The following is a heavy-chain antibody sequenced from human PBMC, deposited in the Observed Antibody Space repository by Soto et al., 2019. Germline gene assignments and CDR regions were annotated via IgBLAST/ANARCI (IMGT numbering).Heavy chain of an antibody. CDR1: GGTFRNYP. Sequence: QVQLVQSGTEVKKPGSSVKVSCKASGGTFRNYPINWVRQAPGQGLEWMGSIFPLTDIPDYAQNFQARLTLRADKSTSTAYMELSSLTSDDTAMYFCARGPLVVLNYFESWGQGTLVTVSS. V-gene: IGHV1-69*02. CDR3: ARGPLVVLNYFES. J-gene: IGHJ4*02. CDR2: IFPLTDIP.